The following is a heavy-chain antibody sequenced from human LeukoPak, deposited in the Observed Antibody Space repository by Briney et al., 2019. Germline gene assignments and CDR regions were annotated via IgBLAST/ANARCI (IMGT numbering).Heavy chain of an antibody. V-gene: IGHV3-23*01. CDR3: ARLRIAVAGTGGFDY. J-gene: IGHJ4*02. CDR2: ISGSGGST. CDR1: GFTFSSDA. Sequence: PGGSLRLSCAASGFTFSSDAMSWVRQAPGKGLEWVSAISGSGGSTYYADSVKGRFTISRDNSKNTLYLQMNSLRAEDTAVYYCARLRIAVAGTGGFDYWGQGTLVTVSS. D-gene: IGHD6-19*01.